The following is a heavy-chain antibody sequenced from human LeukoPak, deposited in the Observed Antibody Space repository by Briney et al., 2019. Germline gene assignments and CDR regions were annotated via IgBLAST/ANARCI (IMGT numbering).Heavy chain of an antibody. Sequence: ASETLSLTCTVSGGSISSYCWSWIRQPAGKGLEWIGRIYTSGSTNYNPSLKSRVTMSVDTSKNQFSLKLSSVTAADTAVYYCARGQSAAGTSKGVAVAGKDWFDPWGQGTLVTVSS. J-gene: IGHJ5*02. D-gene: IGHD6-19*01. V-gene: IGHV4-4*07. CDR2: IYTSGST. CDR1: GGSISSYC. CDR3: ARGQSAAGTSKGVAVAGKDWFDP.